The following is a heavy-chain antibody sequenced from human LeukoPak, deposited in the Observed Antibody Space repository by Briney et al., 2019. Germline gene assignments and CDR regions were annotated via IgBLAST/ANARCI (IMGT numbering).Heavy chain of an antibody. CDR3: AKEALMVYGIFQGFDY. V-gene: IGHV3-30*18. D-gene: IGHD2-8*01. CDR2: ISYDGSNK. CDR1: GFTFSSYG. Sequence: GRSLRLSCAASGFTFSSYGMHWVRQAPGKGLEWVALISYDGSNKYYTDSVKGRFTISRDNSKNTLYLQMNSLRAEDTAVYYCAKEALMVYGIFQGFDYWGQGTLVTVSS. J-gene: IGHJ4*02.